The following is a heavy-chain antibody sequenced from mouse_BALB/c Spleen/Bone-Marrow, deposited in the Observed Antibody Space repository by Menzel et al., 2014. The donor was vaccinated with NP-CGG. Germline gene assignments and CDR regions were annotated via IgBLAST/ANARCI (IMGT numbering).Heavy chain of an antibody. Sequence: VQLQESGAELMKPGASVKISCKATGYTFSSYWIDWVKQRPGHGLEWIGEILPGSGNTNYNERFKDKATFTADTSSNTAYMQLSSPTSEDSAVYYCAREGITTVVEMDYWGQGTSVTVSS. CDR2: ILPGSGNT. V-gene: IGHV1-9*01. J-gene: IGHJ4*01. CDR3: AREGITTVVEMDY. D-gene: IGHD1-1*01. CDR1: GYTFSSYW.